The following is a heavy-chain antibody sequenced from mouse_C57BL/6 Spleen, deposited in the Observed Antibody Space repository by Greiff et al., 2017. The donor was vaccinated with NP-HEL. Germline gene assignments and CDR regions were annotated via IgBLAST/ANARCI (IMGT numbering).Heavy chain of an antibody. J-gene: IGHJ1*03. V-gene: IGHV1-26*01. CDR1: GYTFTDYY. CDR2: INPNNGGT. D-gene: IGHD1-1*01. Sequence: VQLQQSGPELVKPGASVKISCKASGYTFTDYYMNWVKQSHGKSLEWIGDINPNNGGTSYNQKFKGKATLTVDKSSSTAYMELRSLTSEDSAVYYCARESSRSYWYFDVWGTGTTVTVSS. CDR3: ARESSRSYWYFDV.